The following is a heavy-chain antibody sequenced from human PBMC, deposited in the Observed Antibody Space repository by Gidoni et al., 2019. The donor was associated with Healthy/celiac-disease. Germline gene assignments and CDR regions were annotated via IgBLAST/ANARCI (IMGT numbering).Heavy chain of an antibody. Sequence: EVQLVESGGGLVKPGGSLRLSCAASGFTFSSYSMNWVRQAQGKGLEWVSSISSSSSYIYYADSVKGRFTISRDNAKNSLYLQMNSLRAEDTAVYYCAREEVRCSSTSCYRDYYYMDVWGKGTTVTVSS. CDR1: GFTFSSYS. D-gene: IGHD2-2*01. CDR3: AREEVRCSSTSCYRDYYYMDV. J-gene: IGHJ6*03. V-gene: IGHV3-21*01. CDR2: ISSSSSYI.